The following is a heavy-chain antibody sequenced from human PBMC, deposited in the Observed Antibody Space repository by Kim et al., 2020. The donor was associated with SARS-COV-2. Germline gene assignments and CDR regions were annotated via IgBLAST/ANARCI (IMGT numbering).Heavy chain of an antibody. J-gene: IGHJ3*02. D-gene: IGHD5-12*01. CDR3: AKEGGHNGPGGIAFDI. Sequence: GGSLRLSCAASGFTFSDYGMHWVRQAPGKGLEWVAIIWYDGNNKYYPDSVKGRFTISRDNSKNTLYLQMNSLRAEDTAVYYFAKEGGHNGPGGIAFDIWG. CDR2: IWYDGNNK. CDR1: GFTFSDYG. V-gene: IGHV3-33*06.